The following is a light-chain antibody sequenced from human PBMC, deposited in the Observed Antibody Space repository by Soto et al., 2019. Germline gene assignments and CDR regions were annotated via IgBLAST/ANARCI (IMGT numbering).Light chain of an antibody. CDR2: EVS. J-gene: IGLJ3*02. CDR1: SSDVGGYNY. Sequence: QSALTQPASVSGSPGQSITISCTGTSSDVGGYNYVSWYQQHPGKAPKLMIYEVSNRPSGVSNRFSGSKSGNTASLTISGLQAEDEADYYCTSYKGSRSRGVFGGGTKLTVL. V-gene: IGLV2-14*01. CDR3: TSYKGSRSRGV.